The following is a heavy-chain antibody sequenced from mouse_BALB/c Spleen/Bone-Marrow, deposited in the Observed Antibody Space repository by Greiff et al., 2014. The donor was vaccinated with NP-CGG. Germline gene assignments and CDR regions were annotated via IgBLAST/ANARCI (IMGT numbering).Heavy chain of an antibody. V-gene: IGHV1-15*01. CDR2: IDPETGGT. Sequence: QVQLKESGAELVRPGASVTLSCKASGYKFTDYEMHWVKQTPVHGLEWIGSIDPETGGTAYNQNFKGKATLTADRSSTTAYMELRNLTSEDSAVYYCTREGIYFGYDVPMDYWGQGTSVTVSS. D-gene: IGHD2-2*01. CDR3: TREGIYFGYDVPMDY. J-gene: IGHJ4*01. CDR1: GYKFTDYE.